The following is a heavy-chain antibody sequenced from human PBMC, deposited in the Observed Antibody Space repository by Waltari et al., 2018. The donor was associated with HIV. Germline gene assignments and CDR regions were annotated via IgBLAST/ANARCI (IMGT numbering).Heavy chain of an antibody. CDR1: GASINNRNYY. V-gene: IGHV4-31*01. CDR2: ISSSGNT. Sequence: QVQAQESGPGLVKPSQTLSLNCTAFGASINNRNYYWNWLRQFPGKGLEWIGYISSSGNTYYNPSFNSLVSIFRDTSLDQFSLTLTSVTVADTATYYCARGLLSCDDGTCDYWYFDLWGRGTLVSVSS. J-gene: IGHJ2*01. D-gene: IGHD1-26*01. CDR3: ARGLLSCDDGTCDYWYFDL.